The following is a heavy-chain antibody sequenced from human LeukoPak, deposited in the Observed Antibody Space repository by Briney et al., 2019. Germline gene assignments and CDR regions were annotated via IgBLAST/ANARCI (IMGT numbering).Heavy chain of an antibody. V-gene: IGHV3-30*02. CDR1: GFSFSSYG. CDR2: IRYDGSNK. J-gene: IGHJ5*02. D-gene: IGHD1-26*01. CDR3: AKDRLNVVGENWFDP. Sequence: GGSLRLSRAASGFSFSSYGMHWVRQAPGKGLEWVAFIRYDGSNKYYADSVKGRFTISRDNAKNSLYLQMNSLRAEDTAVYYCAKDRLNVVGENWFDPWGQGTLVTVSS.